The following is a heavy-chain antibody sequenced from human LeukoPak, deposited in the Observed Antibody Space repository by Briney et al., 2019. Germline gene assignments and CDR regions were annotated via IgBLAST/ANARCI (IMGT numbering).Heavy chain of an antibody. Sequence: SETLPLTCAVYGGSFSGYYWSWIRQPPGKGLEWIGEINHSGSTNYNPSLKSRVTISVGTSKNQFSLKLSSVTAADTAVYYCARVPPYYDILTGLGYVYGMDVWGQGTTVTVSS. J-gene: IGHJ6*02. V-gene: IGHV4-34*01. CDR1: GGSFSGYY. D-gene: IGHD3-9*01. CDR3: ARVPPYYDILTGLGYVYGMDV. CDR2: INHSGST.